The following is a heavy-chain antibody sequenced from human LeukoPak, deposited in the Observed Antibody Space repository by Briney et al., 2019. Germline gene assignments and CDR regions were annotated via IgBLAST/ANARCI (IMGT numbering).Heavy chain of an antibody. CDR1: GFTFSDYY. CDR2: ISSSGSTI. Sequence: GGSLRLSCAASGFTFSDYYMSWIRQAPGKGLEWVSYISSSGSTIYYADSVKGRFTISRDNAKNSLYLQMNSLRAEDTAVYYCARGYDYVWGSYRQAPFDYWGQGTLVTVSS. J-gene: IGHJ4*02. D-gene: IGHD3-16*02. V-gene: IGHV3-11*01. CDR3: ARGYDYVWGSYRQAPFDY.